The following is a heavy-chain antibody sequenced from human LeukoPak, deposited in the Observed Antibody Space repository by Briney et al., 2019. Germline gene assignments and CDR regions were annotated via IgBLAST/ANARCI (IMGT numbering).Heavy chain of an antibody. J-gene: IGHJ4*02. Sequence: SETLSLTCTVSGGSISSYYWSWIRQPAGKGLEWIGRIYTSGSTNYNPSLKSRVTISVDTSKNQFSLKLSSVTAADTAVYYCARGRVGTMWNYFDYWGQGTLVTVSS. CDR2: IYTSGST. CDR3: ARGRVGTMWNYFDY. D-gene: IGHD3-10*02. CDR1: GGSISSYY. V-gene: IGHV4-4*07.